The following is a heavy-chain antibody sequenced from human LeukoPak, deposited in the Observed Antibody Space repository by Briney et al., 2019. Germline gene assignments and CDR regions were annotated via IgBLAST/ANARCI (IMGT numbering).Heavy chain of an antibody. J-gene: IGHJ4*02. CDR1: GFTFGNYA. CDR2: ISGSGDST. D-gene: IGHD4-11*01. CDR3: AKLHTVTTTY. Sequence: GGPLRLSCAASGFTFGNYAMSWVRQAPGKGLEWVSGISGSGDSTYYADSVKGRFTISRDNSKNTLYVQMNSLRAEDTAVYYCAKLHTVTTTYWGQGTLVTVSS. V-gene: IGHV3-23*01.